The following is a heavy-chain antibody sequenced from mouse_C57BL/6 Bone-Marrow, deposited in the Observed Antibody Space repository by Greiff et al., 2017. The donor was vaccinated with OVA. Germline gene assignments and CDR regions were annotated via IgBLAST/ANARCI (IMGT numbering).Heavy chain of an antibody. CDR1: GYSFTDYN. D-gene: IGHD1-1*01. Sequence: VQLQQSGPELVKPGASVKISCKASGYSFTDYNMNWVKQSNGKSLEWIGVINPNYGTTSYNQKFKGKATLTVDQSSSTAYMQLNSLTSEDSAVYYCARSEVITTVVDGWYFDVWGTGTTVTVSS. J-gene: IGHJ1*03. CDR3: ARSEVITTVVDGWYFDV. CDR2: INPNYGTT. V-gene: IGHV1-39*01.